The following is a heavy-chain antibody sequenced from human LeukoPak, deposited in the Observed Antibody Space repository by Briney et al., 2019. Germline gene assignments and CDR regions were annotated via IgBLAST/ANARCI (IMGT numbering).Heavy chain of an antibody. D-gene: IGHD2-2*01. CDR3: ARDGRLVVPAATDYYYYGMDV. V-gene: IGHV3-30-3*01. Sequence: PGGSLRLSCAASGFTFSNYAMHWVRQAPGKGLEWVAVISGDGSNKYYADSVKGRFTISRDNSKNTLYLQMNSLRAEDTAVYYCARDGRLVVPAATDYYYYGMDVWGQGTTVTVSS. CDR1: GFTFSNYA. CDR2: ISGDGSNK. J-gene: IGHJ6*02.